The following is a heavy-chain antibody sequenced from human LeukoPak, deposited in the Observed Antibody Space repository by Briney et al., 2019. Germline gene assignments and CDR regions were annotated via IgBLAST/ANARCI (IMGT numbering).Heavy chain of an antibody. CDR1: GASMGSDSYS. J-gene: IGHJ4*02. CDR3: ARRYKDMVVVPAVFYFDY. D-gene: IGHD2-2*01. V-gene: IGHV4-39*02. Sequence: SETLSLTCNVSGASMGSDSYSWVWLRQPPGKALEWIGSVYYSGSTYYTPSLKSRVTISVDMSRNHSSLRLNSVAAADTAVYYCARRYKDMVVVPAVFYFDYWGRGILVTVSS. CDR2: VYYSGST.